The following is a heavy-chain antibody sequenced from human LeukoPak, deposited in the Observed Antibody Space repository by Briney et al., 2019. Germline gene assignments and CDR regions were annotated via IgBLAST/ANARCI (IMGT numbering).Heavy chain of an antibody. D-gene: IGHD1-7*01. V-gene: IGHV3-21*01. CDR2: VSSSSSYI. CDR3: ARGSNWNYRGAFDI. Sequence: GGSLRLSCAASGFTFSSYSMNWVRQAPGKGLEWVSSVSSSSSYIYYADSVKGRFTISRDNAKNSLYLQMNSLRAEDTAVYYCARGSNWNYRGAFDIWGQGTMVTVSS. CDR1: GFTFSSYS. J-gene: IGHJ3*02.